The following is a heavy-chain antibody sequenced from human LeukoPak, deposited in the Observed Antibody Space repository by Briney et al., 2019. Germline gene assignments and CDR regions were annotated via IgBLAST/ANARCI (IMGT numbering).Heavy chain of an antibody. J-gene: IGHJ5*02. Sequence: SETLSLTCTVSGGSISSYYWSWIRQPAGKGLEWIGRINTSGSTNYNPSLKSRVTMSVDTSKNQFSLKLSSVTAADTAVYYCARDVRYYDILTGYYNWFDPWGQGTLVTVSS. V-gene: IGHV4-4*07. CDR3: ARDVRYYDILTGYYNWFDP. CDR2: INTSGST. D-gene: IGHD3-9*01. CDR1: GGSISSYY.